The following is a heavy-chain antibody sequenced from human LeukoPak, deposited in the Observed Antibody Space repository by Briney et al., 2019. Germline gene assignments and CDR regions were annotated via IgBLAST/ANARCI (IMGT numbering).Heavy chain of an antibody. CDR3: ARPPCGGDCYLGAFDI. CDR1: GGTFSSYS. J-gene: IGHJ3*02. CDR2: IIPILGIA. Sequence: ASVKVSCKASGGTFSSYSISWVRQAPGQGLEWVGRIIPILGIANYAQKFQGRVTITADKSTSTAYMELSSLRSDDTAVYYCARPPCGGDCYLGAFDIWGQGTMVTVSS. V-gene: IGHV1-69*02. D-gene: IGHD2-21*02.